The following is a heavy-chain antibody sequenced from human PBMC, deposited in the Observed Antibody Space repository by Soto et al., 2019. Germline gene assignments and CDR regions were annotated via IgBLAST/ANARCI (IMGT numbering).Heavy chain of an antibody. CDR3: GRDGDQWDQRYLDY. D-gene: IGHD1-26*01. CDR2: INGHTGST. J-gene: IGHJ4*02. CDR1: GNFCTKYG. V-gene: IGHV1-18*01. Sequence: QVQLVKSGAEVKRPGASVKVSCKTPGNFCTKYGISWVRQAPGQGLEWMGWINGHTGSTNYAPKFRGRVTMTTDTSTSIVYMELSSLTSDDTAVYYCGRDGDQWDQRYLDYWGQGTLVSV.